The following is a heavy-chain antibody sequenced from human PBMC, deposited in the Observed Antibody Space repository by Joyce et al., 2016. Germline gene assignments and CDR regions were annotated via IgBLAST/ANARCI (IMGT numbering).Heavy chain of an antibody. D-gene: IGHD4-17*01. CDR2: ISVSNDKT. CDR1: GYTFTSYG. Sequence: QVQLVQSGAEVKKPGASVKVSCKASGYTFTSYGISWVRQAPGQGLEWMGWISVSNDKTMYGKKVLGRVTMTTDTSTSTVYMELRSLRSDDTAVYYCAREPDYGGDKNPDYWGQGTLVTVSS. J-gene: IGHJ4*02. CDR3: AREPDYGGDKNPDY. V-gene: IGHV1-18*04.